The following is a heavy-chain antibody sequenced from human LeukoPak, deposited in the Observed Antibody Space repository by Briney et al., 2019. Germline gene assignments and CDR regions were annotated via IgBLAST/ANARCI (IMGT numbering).Heavy chain of an antibody. CDR2: IKSKTDGGTT. V-gene: IGHV3-15*01. D-gene: IGHD6-13*01. CDR3: TTFSSWYSY. CDR1: GFTFSSYS. J-gene: IGHJ4*02. Sequence: GGSLRLSCVASGFTFSSYSMQWVRQAPGKGLEWVGRIKSKTDGGTTDYAAPVKGRFTISRDDSKNTLYLQMNSLKTEDTAVYYCTTFSSWYSYWGQGTLVTVSS.